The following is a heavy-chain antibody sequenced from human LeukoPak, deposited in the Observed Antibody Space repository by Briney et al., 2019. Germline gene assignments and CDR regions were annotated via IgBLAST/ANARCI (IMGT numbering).Heavy chain of an antibody. D-gene: IGHD3-10*01. Sequence: GGSLRLSCAASGFTLSSYAMSWVRQAPGVGLECVSAFSGSGGSTYYADSVRGRFTISRDNSKNTLYLQMNSLRADDTAVYYCAKGAYYGSGSYYHYWGQGTLVTVSS. CDR3: AKGAYYGSGSYYHY. CDR1: GFTLSSYA. V-gene: IGHV3-23*01. CDR2: FSGSGGST. J-gene: IGHJ4*02.